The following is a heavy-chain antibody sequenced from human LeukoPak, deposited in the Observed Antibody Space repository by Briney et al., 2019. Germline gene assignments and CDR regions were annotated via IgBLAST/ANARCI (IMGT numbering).Heavy chain of an antibody. CDR2: ISYDGSNK. Sequence: GGSLRLSCAASGFTFSSYAMHWVRQAPGKGLEWVAVISYDGSNKYYADSVKGRFTISRDNSKNTLYLQMNSLRAEDTAVYYCARDSYSGDTATYPDCWGQGTLVTVSS. V-gene: IGHV3-30-3*01. CDR3: ARDSYSGDTATYPDC. D-gene: IGHD5-18*01. J-gene: IGHJ4*02. CDR1: GFTFSSYA.